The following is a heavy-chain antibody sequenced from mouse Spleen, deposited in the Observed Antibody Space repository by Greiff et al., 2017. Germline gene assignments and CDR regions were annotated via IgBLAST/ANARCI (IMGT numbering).Heavy chain of an antibody. J-gene: IGHJ4*01. CDR1: GFTFSSYG. CDR3: ARSTVVAKDAMDY. D-gene: IGHD1-1*01. CDR2: ISSGGSYT. Sequence: EVHLVESGGDLVKPGGSLKLSCAASGFTFSSYGMSWVRQTPDKRLEWVATISSGGSYTYYPDSVKGRFTISRDNAKNTLYLQMSSLKSEDTAMYYCARSTVVAKDAMDYWGQGTSVTVSS. V-gene: IGHV5-6*01.